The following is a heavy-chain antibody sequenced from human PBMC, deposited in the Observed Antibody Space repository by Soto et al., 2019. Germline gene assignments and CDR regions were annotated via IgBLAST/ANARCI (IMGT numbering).Heavy chain of an antibody. CDR1: GFTVSSNY. D-gene: IGHD3-16*01. CDR3: VTGIDSRVWPPDFDY. Sequence: GGSLRLSCAASGFTVSSNYMSWVRQAPGKGLEWVSSISRDDRYIFYTDSVKGRFTISRDNAKNTLYLQMNSLRAEETAVYYCVTGIDSRVWPPDFDYRGQGTLVTVSS. V-gene: IGHV3-21*01. CDR2: ISRDDRYI. J-gene: IGHJ4*02.